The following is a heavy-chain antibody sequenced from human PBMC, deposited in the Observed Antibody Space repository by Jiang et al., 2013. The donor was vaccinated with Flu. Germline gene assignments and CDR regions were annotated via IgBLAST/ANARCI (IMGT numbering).Heavy chain of an antibody. CDR2: IYHSGYT. CDR3: ARGHKWELVGLLDY. CDR1: GGSIRSYY. J-gene: IGHJ4*02. D-gene: IGHD1-26*01. Sequence: GSGLVKPSETLSLTCTVSGGSIRSYYWSWIRQPPGKGLEWIGYIYHSGYTKYNPSLKSRVIISVDTSKSQFSLKLSSVTAADTAVYYCARGHKWELVGLLDYWGQGTLVTVSS. V-gene: IGHV4-59*08.